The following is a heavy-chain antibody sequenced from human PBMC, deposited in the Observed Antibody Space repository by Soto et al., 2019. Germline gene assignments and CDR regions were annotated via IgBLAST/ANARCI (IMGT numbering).Heavy chain of an antibody. D-gene: IGHD5-12*01. V-gene: IGHV3-23*01. CDR3: AKFPEYSGYDGTYFDY. CDR1: GFSFNNYA. J-gene: IGHJ4*02. Sequence: SLRLSCAASGFSFNNYAMTWVRQAPGKGLEWVSTISGGGGDTYYADSVKGRFTVSRDNSKNTLYLQMNSLRADDTAVYFCAKFPEYSGYDGTYFDYWGQGTLVTVSS. CDR2: ISGGGGDT.